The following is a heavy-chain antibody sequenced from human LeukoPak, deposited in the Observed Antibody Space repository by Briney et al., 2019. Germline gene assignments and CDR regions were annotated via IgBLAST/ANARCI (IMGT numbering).Heavy chain of an antibody. CDR3: ARVGNDYGGNSYYYYYYMDV. Sequence: PSETLSLTCTASGGSISSHYWSWIRQPPGKGLEWIGYIYYSGSTNYNPSLKSRVTISVDTSKNQFSLKLSSVTAADTAVYYCARVGNDYGGNSYYYYYYMDVWGKGTTVTVSS. J-gene: IGHJ6*03. V-gene: IGHV4-59*11. CDR1: GGSISSHY. CDR2: IYYSGST. D-gene: IGHD4-23*01.